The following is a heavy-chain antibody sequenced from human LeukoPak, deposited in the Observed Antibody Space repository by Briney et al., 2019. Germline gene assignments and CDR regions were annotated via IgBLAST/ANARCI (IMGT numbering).Heavy chain of an antibody. V-gene: IGHV4-59*01. J-gene: IGHJ4*02. CDR1: GGSISSYY. D-gene: IGHD6-19*01. CDR3: ARGSGWYYY. CDR2: IYYSGST. Sequence: KPSKTLSLTCTVSGGSISSYYWSWIRQPPGKGLEWIGYIYYSGSTNYNPSLKSRVTISVDTSKNQFSLKLSSVTAADTAVYYCARGSGWYYYWGQGTLVTVSS.